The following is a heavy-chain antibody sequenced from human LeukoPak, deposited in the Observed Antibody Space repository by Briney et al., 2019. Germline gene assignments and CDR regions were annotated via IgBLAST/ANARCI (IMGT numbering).Heavy chain of an antibody. CDR1: GFTFSSYS. D-gene: IGHD2-15*01. Sequence: GSLRLSCAASGFTFSSYSMNWVRQAPGKGLEWVSSISSSSSYIYYADSVKGRFTISRDNAKNSLYLQMNSLRAEDTAVYYCARAYCSGGSCFHDAFDIWGQGTMVTVSS. CDR2: ISSSSSYI. CDR3: ARAYCSGGSCFHDAFDI. V-gene: IGHV3-21*01. J-gene: IGHJ3*02.